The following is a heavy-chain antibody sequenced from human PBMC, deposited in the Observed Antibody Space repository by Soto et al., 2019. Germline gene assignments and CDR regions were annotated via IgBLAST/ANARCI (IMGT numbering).Heavy chain of an antibody. J-gene: IGHJ4*02. D-gene: IGHD3-22*01. CDR1: GFTVSSNY. Sequence: QPGGSLRLSCAASGFTVSSNYMSWVRQAPGKGLEWVSVIYSGGSTYYGDSVKGRFSISRDNSKNTLYLQMNSLRAEDTAVYYCAMTKYDSSGYYFGYWGQGT. CDR2: IYSGGST. V-gene: IGHV3-66*01. CDR3: AMTKYDSSGYYFGY.